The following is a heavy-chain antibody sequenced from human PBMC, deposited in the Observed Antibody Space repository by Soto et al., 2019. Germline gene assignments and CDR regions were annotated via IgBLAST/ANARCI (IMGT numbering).Heavy chain of an antibody. CDR1: RFTFSSYG. V-gene: IGHV3-30*18. CDR2: ISYDGSNK. D-gene: IGHD2-21*02. CDR3: AKDKVPVVVTAPLDY. J-gene: IGHJ4*02. Sequence: QVQLVESGGGVVQPGRSLRLSYAASRFTFSSYGMHWVRQAPGKGLEWVAVISYDGSNKYYADSVKGRFTISRDNSKNTLYLQMNSLRAEDTAVYYCAKDKVPVVVTAPLDYWGQGTLVTVSS.